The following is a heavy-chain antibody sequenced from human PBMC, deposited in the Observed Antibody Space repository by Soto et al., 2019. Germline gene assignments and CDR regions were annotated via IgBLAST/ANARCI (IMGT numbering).Heavy chain of an antibody. J-gene: IGHJ4*02. CDR1: GFTFSSFA. V-gene: IGHV3-23*01. Sequence: GGSLRLSCAASGFTFSSFAMSWVRQAPGKGLDWVSAISGSGGSTYSADSVKGRFTISRDNSKSTLYLQVDSLRPEDAAVYYCARDPKTSGGQHWAFNYFDSWGQGTLVTVSS. CDR3: ARDPKTSGGQHWAFNYFDS. D-gene: IGHD7-27*01. CDR2: ISGSGGST.